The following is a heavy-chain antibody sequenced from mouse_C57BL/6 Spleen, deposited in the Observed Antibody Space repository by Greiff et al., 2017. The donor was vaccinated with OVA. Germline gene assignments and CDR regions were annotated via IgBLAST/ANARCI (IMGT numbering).Heavy chain of an antibody. CDR2: IHPNSGST. J-gene: IGHJ1*03. D-gene: IGHD1-1*01. V-gene: IGHV1-64*01. CDR3: ARSTTVVADWYFDV. CDR1: GYTFTSYW. Sequence: QVQLQQPGAELVMPGASVKLSCKASGYTFTSYWMHWVKQRPGQGLEWIGMIHPNSGSTNYNEKFKSKATLTVDKSSSTAYMQLSSLTSEDSAVYYCARSTTVVADWYFDVWGTGTTVTVSS.